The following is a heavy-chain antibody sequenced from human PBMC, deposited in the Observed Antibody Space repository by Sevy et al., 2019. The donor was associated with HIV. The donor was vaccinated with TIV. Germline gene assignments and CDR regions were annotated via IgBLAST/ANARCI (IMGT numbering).Heavy chain of an antibody. J-gene: IGHJ6*02. CDR1: GFTFSSYA. V-gene: IGHV3-30-3*01. CDR3: ARDISGYSSSATMYYYYYYGMDV. D-gene: IGHD6-6*01. CDR2: ISYDGSNK. Sequence: GGCLRLSCAASGFTFSSYAMRWVRQAPGKGLEWVAVISYDGSNKYYADSVKGRFTISRDNSKNTLYLQMNSLRAEDTAVYYCARDISGYSSSATMYYYYYYGMDVWGQGTTVTVSS.